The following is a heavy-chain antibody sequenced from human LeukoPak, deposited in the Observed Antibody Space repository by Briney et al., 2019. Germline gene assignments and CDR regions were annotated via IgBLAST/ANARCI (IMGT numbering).Heavy chain of an antibody. J-gene: IGHJ4*02. CDR2: IYPGDSDT. CDR1: GYSFTSYW. V-gene: IGHV5-51*01. Sequence: GESLKISCKGSGYSFTSYWIGWVRQIPGKGLEWMGIIYPGDSDTRYSPSFQGQVTISADTSISTAYLQWSSLKASDTAMYYCARRGYCSGGSCYFSFDYWGQGTLVTVSS. CDR3: ARRGYCSGGSCYFSFDY. D-gene: IGHD2-15*01.